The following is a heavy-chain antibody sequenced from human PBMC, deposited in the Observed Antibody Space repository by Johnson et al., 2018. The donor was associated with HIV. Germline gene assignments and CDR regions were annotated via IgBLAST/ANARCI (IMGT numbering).Heavy chain of an antibody. CDR3: ARVSRLGDLELLSDTLDI. V-gene: IGHV3-20*03. CDR1: GFNFDDYG. CDR2: INWNGGST. D-gene: IGHD3-10*01. Sequence: EVHLVESGGGVIRPGGSLRVSFVASGFNFDDYGMSWVRQAPGKGLEWVSGINWNGGSTSYADSVKGRFTISRDNAKKSLFLQMNTLRVDDTALYYCARVSRLGDLELLSDTLDIWGQGTMVTVSS. J-gene: IGHJ3*02.